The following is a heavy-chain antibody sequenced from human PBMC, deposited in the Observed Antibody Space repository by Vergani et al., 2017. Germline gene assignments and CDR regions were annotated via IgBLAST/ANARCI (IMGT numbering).Heavy chain of an antibody. CDR1: GYTFTDYW. Sequence: EVQLVQSGAEVKKPGESLKISCEGSGYTFTDYWVGWVRQKPGKGLEWMGVVYARDSITRYSLSFEGQVTISADKSINTAYLEWDSLRASDSAMYYCARQVAVAGKWWGPYYYYGMDVWGQGP. J-gene: IGHJ6*02. CDR3: ARQVAVAGKWWGPYYYYGMDV. D-gene: IGHD6-19*01. CDR2: VYARDSIT. V-gene: IGHV5-51*01.